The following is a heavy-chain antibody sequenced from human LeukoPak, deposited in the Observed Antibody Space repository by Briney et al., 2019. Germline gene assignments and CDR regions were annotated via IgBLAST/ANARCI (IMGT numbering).Heavy chain of an antibody. D-gene: IGHD6-19*01. J-gene: IGHJ6*03. Sequence: ASVKVSCKASGYTFTGYYMHWVRQAPGQGLEWMGWINPNSGGTNYAQKFQGRVTMTRDTSISTAYMELSRLRSDDTAVYYCARVSSIAVAGILYYYYMDVWGKGTTVTVSS. V-gene: IGHV1-2*02. CDR1: GYTFTGYY. CDR3: ARVSSIAVAGILYYYYMDV. CDR2: INPNSGGT.